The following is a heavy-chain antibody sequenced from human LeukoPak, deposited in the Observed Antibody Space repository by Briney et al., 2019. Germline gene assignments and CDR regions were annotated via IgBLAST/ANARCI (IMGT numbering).Heavy chain of an antibody. Sequence: SETLSLTCTVSGSSVSSDYWSWIRQPPGEGLDWIGYIYHTGNSDYNPSLKSRATISLDTSKNQFSLKLTSVTAADTAVYFCARHPFSSPFDYWGQGTLVTVSS. V-gene: IGHV4-59*08. CDR3: ARHPFSSPFDY. CDR1: GSSVSSDY. CDR2: IYHTGNS. J-gene: IGHJ4*02.